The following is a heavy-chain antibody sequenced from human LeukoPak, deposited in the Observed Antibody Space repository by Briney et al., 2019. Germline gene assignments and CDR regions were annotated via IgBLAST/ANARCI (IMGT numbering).Heavy chain of an antibody. CDR2: IYYSGST. CDR3: ARSDGYFEYYFDY. V-gene: IGHV4-39*01. Sequence: SETLSLTCTVSGGSIRSYYWGWIRQPPGKGLEWIGSIYYSGSTYYNPSLKSRVTISVDTSKNQFSLKLSSVTAADTAVYYCARSDGYFEYYFDYWGQGTLVTVSS. J-gene: IGHJ4*02. CDR1: GGSIRSYY. D-gene: IGHD3-3*01.